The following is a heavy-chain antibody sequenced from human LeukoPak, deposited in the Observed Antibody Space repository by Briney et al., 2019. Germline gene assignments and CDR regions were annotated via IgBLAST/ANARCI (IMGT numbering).Heavy chain of an antibody. CDR1: GFTFGSYG. CDR2: ISYDGSNK. J-gene: IGHJ6*02. D-gene: IGHD6-13*01. CDR3: AREGQQLVLIYYYYGMDV. V-gene: IGHV3-30*03. Sequence: GGSLRLSCAASGFTFGSYGMHWVRQAPGKGLEWVAVISYDGSNKYYADSVKGRFTISRDNSKNTLYLQMNSLRAEDTAVYYCAREGQQLVLIYYYYGMDVWGQGTTVTVSS.